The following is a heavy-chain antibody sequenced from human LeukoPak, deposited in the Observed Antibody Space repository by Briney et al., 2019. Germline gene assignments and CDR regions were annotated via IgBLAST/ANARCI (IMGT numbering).Heavy chain of an antibody. J-gene: IGHJ4*02. D-gene: IGHD6-13*01. CDR3: ARGIAAAGGPLDY. CDR2: IIPIFGTA. CDR1: GGTFSSYA. Sequence: ASVKVSCKASGGTFSSYAISWVRQAPGQGLEWMGGIIPIFGTANYAQKFQGRVTITADESTSTAYMELSSLRSEDTAVYYCARGIAAAGGPLDYWGQGTLVTVSS. V-gene: IGHV1-69*13.